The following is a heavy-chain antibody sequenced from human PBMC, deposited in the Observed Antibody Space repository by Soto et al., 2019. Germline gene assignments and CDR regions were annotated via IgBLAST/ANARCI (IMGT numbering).Heavy chain of an antibody. J-gene: IGHJ6*02. D-gene: IGHD2-2*01. Sequence: QVQLMQSGAEVKKPGASVKVSCKASGYTFTDYYIHWVRQAPGQGLEWMGWMNPKIAGTESARKFLGTVTLHTETPLTTDYFELKRLTSDDTAVYFCARVPFLYCSTTYCPSPNYGMDVWGQGTTLTISS. V-gene: IGHV1-2*02. CDR2: MNPKIAGT. CDR3: ARVPFLYCSTTYCPSPNYGMDV. CDR1: GYTFTDYY.